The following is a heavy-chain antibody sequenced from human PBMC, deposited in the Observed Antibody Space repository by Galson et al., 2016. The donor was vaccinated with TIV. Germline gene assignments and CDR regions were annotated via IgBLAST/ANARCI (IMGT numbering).Heavy chain of an antibody. Sequence: SVKVPCKASRDTFKTYTVSWMRQAPGQGPEWMGGIIPIHALSNHAQKFQGRVTMTSDTSTTTAYLELNSLRSDDTAIYYCVGVITGDQAFDSWGQGTLVTVSS. CDR2: IIPIHALS. J-gene: IGHJ4*02. V-gene: IGHV1-69*10. CDR1: RDTFKTYT. D-gene: IGHD1-20*01. CDR3: VGVITGDQAFDS.